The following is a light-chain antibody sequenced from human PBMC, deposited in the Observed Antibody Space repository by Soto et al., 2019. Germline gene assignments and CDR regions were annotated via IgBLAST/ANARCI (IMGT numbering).Light chain of an antibody. J-gene: IGKJ5*01. CDR3: QQAYSFPIT. CDR2: AAS. Sequence: DIQVTQSPSSVSASVGDRVTMSWRASQDIAAYLAWYQHKPGRAPELLIHAASSLQSGVPSRFSGSGSGTDFTLTINSLQPEDFATYYCQQAYSFPITFGQGTRLEIK. V-gene: IGKV1D-12*01. CDR1: QDIAAY.